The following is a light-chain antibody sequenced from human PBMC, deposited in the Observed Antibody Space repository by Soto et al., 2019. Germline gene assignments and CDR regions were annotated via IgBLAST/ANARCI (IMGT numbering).Light chain of an antibody. CDR3: QQYYSYPPS. Sequence: AIRMTQSPSSFSASTGDRVTITCRASQGISSYLAWYQQKPGKAPKLLIYAASTLQSGVPSRFSGSGSGTDFTLTISCLQSEDFATYYCQQYYSYPPSFGQATKLEIK. V-gene: IGKV1-8*01. CDR2: AAS. J-gene: IGKJ2*01. CDR1: QGISSY.